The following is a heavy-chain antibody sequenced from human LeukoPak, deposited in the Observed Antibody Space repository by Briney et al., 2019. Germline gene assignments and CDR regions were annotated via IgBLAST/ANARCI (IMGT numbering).Heavy chain of an antibody. CDR1: GFSFSSYA. V-gene: IGHV3-33*06. Sequence: GGSLRLSCAASGFSFSSYAMHWVRQAPGKGLEWVAVIWYDGSNQYYADSVRGRFSISRDNSKNTLHLQMNSLRAEDTAAYYCVKSGPDFGDLPSEYYFDFWGQGTLVTVSS. J-gene: IGHJ4*02. D-gene: IGHD4-17*01. CDR3: VKSGPDFGDLPSEYYFDF. CDR2: IWYDGSNQ.